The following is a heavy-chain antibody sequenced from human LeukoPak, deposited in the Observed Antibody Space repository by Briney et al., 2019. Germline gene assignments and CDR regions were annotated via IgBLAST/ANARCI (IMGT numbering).Heavy chain of an antibody. D-gene: IGHD6-13*01. Sequence: SETLSLTCSVSGVSISSGHFWGWIRQPPGQGLEWIGTVYHNGGTYYNPSLKSRFTISVDTSKNHFSLRLSSVTAADTAIYFCARAGSVYASSWYSLLGFDPWGPGILVTVPS. CDR3: ARAGSVYASSWYSLLGFDP. CDR2: VYHNGGT. J-gene: IGHJ5*02. V-gene: IGHV4-38-2*02. CDR1: GVSISSGHF.